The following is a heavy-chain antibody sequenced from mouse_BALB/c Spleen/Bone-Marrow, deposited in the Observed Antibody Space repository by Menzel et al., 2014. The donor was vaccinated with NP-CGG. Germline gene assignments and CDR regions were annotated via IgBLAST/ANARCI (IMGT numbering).Heavy chain of an antibody. V-gene: IGHV4-1*02. CDR1: GFDFSRYW. Sequence: VQLQQPGGGLVQPGGSLKLSCAASGFDFSRYWMSWARQAPGKGLEWIGEINPDSSTINYTPSLKDKFIISRDNAKNTLYLQMSKVRSEDAALYYCARQGYYGKGDYWGQGTTLTVSS. J-gene: IGHJ2*01. D-gene: IGHD2-1*01. CDR3: ARQGYYGKGDY. CDR2: INPDSSTI.